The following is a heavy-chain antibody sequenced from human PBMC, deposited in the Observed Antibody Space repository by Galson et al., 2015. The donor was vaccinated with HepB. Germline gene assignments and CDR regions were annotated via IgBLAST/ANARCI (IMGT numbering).Heavy chain of an antibody. CDR2: ISGSGGST. Sequence: SLRLSCAASGFTFSSYAMSWVRQAPGKGLEWVSAISGSGGSTYYADSVKGRFTISRDNSKNTLYLQMNSLRAEDTAVYYCAKDNKAGGWSNGAFDIWGQGTMVTVSS. D-gene: IGHD6-19*01. J-gene: IGHJ3*02. CDR3: AKDNKAGGWSNGAFDI. V-gene: IGHV3-23*01. CDR1: GFTFSSYA.